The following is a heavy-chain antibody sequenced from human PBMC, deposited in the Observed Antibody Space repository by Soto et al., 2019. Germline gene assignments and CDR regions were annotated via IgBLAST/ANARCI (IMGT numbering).Heavy chain of an antibody. V-gene: IGHV4-39*01. CDR3: GRVMIRTSRHTDSDY. Sequence: KPSETLSLTCTVSGASISSRDYYWGWIRQTPGKGLEWIGNIDYNGVTYYNPSLKSRVTVSKDTSKNQFSLKVASVTAADTAIYYCGRVMIRTSRHTDSDYWGQGTQVTVSS. CDR2: IDYNGVT. J-gene: IGHJ4*02. CDR1: GASISSRDYY. D-gene: IGHD2-8*01.